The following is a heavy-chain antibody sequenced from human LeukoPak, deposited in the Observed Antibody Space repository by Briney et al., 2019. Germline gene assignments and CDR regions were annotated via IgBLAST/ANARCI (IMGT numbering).Heavy chain of an antibody. D-gene: IGHD4-11*01. CDR2: IYYSGST. CDR1: GGSISGGSISNGDYY. CDR3: ARFSISTARLQTWFDP. V-gene: IGHV4-30-4*01. J-gene: IGHJ5*02. Sequence: SQTLPLTCTVSGGSISGGSISNGDYYWSWIRQPPGKGLEWIGYIYYSGSTYYNSSLKSRLTISIDTSRNQFSLKLSSVTAADTAVYYCARFSISTARLQTWFDPWGQGTLVTVSS.